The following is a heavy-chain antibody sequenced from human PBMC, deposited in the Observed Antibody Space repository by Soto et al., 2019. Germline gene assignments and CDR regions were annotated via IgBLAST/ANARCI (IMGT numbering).Heavy chain of an antibody. J-gene: IGHJ6*02. CDR2: ISPYTGNT. CDR1: GYIFVNYG. D-gene: IGHD3-16*01. CDR3: VMVDNYVTPTPQDV. V-gene: IGHV1-18*01. Sequence: QVQLVQSGDEVKKPGASVKVSCKASGYIFVNYGIAWVRQAPGQGLEWMGWISPYTGNTHSATKVQGRLTKTTDTSTSTAYMVLGSLTSDDTAVYYCVMVDNYVTPTPQDVWGQGTTVTVSS.